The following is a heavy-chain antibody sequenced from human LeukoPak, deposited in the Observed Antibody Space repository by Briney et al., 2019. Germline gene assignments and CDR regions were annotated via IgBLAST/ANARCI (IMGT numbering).Heavy chain of an antibody. Sequence: RTSETLSLTCAVYGGSFSGYYWSWIRQPPGKGLEWIGEINHSGSTNYNPSLKSRVTISVDTSKNQVSLKLTSVTAADTVVYYCARGSDYTWGGWGQGTLVTVSS. V-gene: IGHV4-34*01. J-gene: IGHJ4*01. D-gene: IGHD3-10*01. CDR3: ARGSDYTWGG. CDR1: GGSFSGYY. CDR2: INHSGST.